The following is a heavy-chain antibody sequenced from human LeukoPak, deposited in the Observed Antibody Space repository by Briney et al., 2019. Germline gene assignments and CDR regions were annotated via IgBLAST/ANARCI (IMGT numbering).Heavy chain of an antibody. CDR2: ISVYNGDT. J-gene: IGHJ5*02. V-gene: IGHV1-18*04. D-gene: IGHD6-13*01. Sequence: ASVKVSCKASGYTFTSYGISWVRQAPGQGLEWMGWISVYNGDTNYAQKLQGRVTMTTDTSTSTAYMELRSLRSDDTAMYYCARAGMAAAGHNWFDPWGQGTLVSVSS. CDR1: GYTFTSYG. CDR3: ARAGMAAAGHNWFDP.